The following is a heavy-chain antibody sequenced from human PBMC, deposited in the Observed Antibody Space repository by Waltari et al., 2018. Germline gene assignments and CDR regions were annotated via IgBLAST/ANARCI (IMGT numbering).Heavy chain of an antibody. J-gene: IGHJ4*02. CDR3: AKGQYYYDSSGYSDY. CDR1: GFNFSSYG. D-gene: IGHD3-22*01. Sequence: QVQLVESGGGVVQPGRSLRLSCAASGFNFSSYGMHWVRQAPGKGLEWVGVIWYDGSNKYYADSVKGRFTISRDNSKNTLYLQMNSLRAEDTAMYYCAKGQYYYDSSGYSDYWGQGTLDTVSS. V-gene: IGHV3-30*18. CDR2: IWYDGSNK.